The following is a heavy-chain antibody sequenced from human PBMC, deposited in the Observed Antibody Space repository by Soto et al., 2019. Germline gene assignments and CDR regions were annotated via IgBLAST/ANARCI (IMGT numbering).Heavy chain of an antibody. J-gene: IGHJ5*02. D-gene: IGHD3-22*01. CDR2: IIPIFGTA. Sequence: QVQLVQSGAEVKKPGSSVKVSCKASGGNFSSYAITWVRQAPGQGLEWMGGIIPIFGTANYAQKFQGRVTITADESTSTAYMVLSILRSEDTAVYYCARDMGPSIGYYPYWFDPWGQGTLVTVSS. CDR1: GGNFSSYA. V-gene: IGHV1-69*12. CDR3: ARDMGPSIGYYPYWFDP.